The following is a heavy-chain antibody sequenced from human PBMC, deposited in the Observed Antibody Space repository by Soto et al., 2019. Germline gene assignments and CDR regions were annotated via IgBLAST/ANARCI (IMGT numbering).Heavy chain of an antibody. CDR2: IYHSGST. Sequence: SSETLSLTCAVSGGSISSSNWWSWVRQPPGKGLEWIGEIYHSGSTNYNPSLKSRVTISVDKSKNQFSLKLSSVTAADTAVYYCARDRYFDWLLGYYGMDVWGQGTTVTVSS. J-gene: IGHJ6*02. CDR1: GGSISSSNW. CDR3: ARDRYFDWLLGYYGMDV. D-gene: IGHD3-9*01. V-gene: IGHV4-4*02.